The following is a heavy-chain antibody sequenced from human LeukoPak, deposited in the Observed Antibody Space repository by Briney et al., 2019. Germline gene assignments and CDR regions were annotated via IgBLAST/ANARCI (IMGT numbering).Heavy chain of an antibody. V-gene: IGHV3-23*01. CDR2: ISGSGGST. CDR1: GFTFSSYA. J-gene: IGHJ4*02. CDR3: AKDRRPYSSSSEVLDY. D-gene: IGHD6-6*01. Sequence: GGSLRLSCAAFGFTFSSYAMSWVRQAPGKGLEWVSAISGSGGSTYYADSVKGRFTISRDNSKNTLYLQMNSLRAEDTAVYYCAKDRRPYSSSSEVLDYWGQGTLVTVSS.